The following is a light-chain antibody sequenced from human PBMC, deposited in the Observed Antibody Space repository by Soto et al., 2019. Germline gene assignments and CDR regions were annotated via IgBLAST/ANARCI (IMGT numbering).Light chain of an antibody. CDR3: QQSYSTPIT. V-gene: IGKV1-39*01. Sequence: SQMTQSPSSLSASVGDRITIACRASQGIRDELGWYQQKAGKAPNLLISAASRLQSGVPSRFSGSGSGTDFTLTISSLQPEDFATYYCQQSYSTPITFGQGTRLEIK. CDR1: QGIRDE. J-gene: IGKJ5*01. CDR2: AAS.